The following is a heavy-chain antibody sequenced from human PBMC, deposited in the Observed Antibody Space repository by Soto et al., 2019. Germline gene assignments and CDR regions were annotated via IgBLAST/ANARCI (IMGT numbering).Heavy chain of an antibody. Sequence: GGSLRLWCRTSGFTFGDYAMRWFRHSPGRGLERVGFIRSKSYGGLTEYAACVIGRFTISRDASKRLAYLQMNSPKNEDTAVYYCTRDKNLAGEQLVGGYWGQGALVTVSS. D-gene: IGHD6-6*01. J-gene: IGHJ4*02. CDR3: TRDKNLAGEQLVGGY. V-gene: IGHV3-49*03. CDR2: IRSKSYGGLT. CDR1: GFTFGDYA.